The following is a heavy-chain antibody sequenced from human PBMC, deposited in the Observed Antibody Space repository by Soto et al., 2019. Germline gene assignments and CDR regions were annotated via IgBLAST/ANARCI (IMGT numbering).Heavy chain of an antibody. J-gene: IGHJ4*02. Sequence: GESLKISCKGSGYTFTNYWINWVRQMPGKGLEWMGRIDPSDSYINYSPSFEGHVTISTDKSISTAYLQWSSLKASDTAMYYCAASMTTVTSADDYWGQGTLVTVS. CDR2: IDPSDSYI. CDR3: AASMTTVTSADDY. D-gene: IGHD4-17*01. V-gene: IGHV5-10-1*01. CDR1: GYTFTNYW.